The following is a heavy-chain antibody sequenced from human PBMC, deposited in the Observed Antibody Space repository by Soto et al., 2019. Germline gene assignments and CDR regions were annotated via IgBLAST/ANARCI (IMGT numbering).Heavy chain of an antibody. V-gene: IGHV1-69*13. J-gene: IGHJ5*02. CDR2: IIPIFGTA. CDR1: GGTFSRYS. Sequence: SVEVSCKASGGTFSRYSISWVRQAPGQGLEWMGGIIPIFGTANYAQKFQGRVTITADESTSTAYMELSSLRSEDTAVYYCALGISAYNWFDPWGQGTLVTVSS. CDR3: ALGISAYNWFDP. D-gene: IGHD3-16*01.